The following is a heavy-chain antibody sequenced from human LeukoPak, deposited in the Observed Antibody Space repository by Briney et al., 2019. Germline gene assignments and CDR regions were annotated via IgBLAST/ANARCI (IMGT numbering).Heavy chain of an antibody. J-gene: IGHJ4*02. D-gene: IGHD6-6*01. CDR2: IIPIFGTA. CDR1: GGTFSSYA. CDR3: AREIGPSNQQLAV. Sequence: SVKVSCKASGGTFSSYAISWVRQAPGQGLEWMGGIIPIFGTANYAQKFQGRVTITTDESTSTAYMELSSLRFEDTAVYYCAREIGPSNQQLAVWGQGTLVTVSS. V-gene: IGHV1-69*05.